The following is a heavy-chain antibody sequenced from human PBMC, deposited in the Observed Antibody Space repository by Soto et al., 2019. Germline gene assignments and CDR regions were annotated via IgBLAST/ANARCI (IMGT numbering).Heavy chain of an antibody. CDR2: IDYSGST. D-gene: IGHD6-6*01. V-gene: IGHV4-31*03. J-gene: IGHJ3*02. CDR3: ARLLRAAPASCAFDI. CDR1: GGSISSVCYY. Sequence: SETLSLTCTVSGGSISSVCYYWSWIRQHPGKGRDGIGYIDYSGSTYYNPSLKRRVTTSVDTSKNQFSLKLSSVTAADTAVYYCARLLRAAPASCAFDIWGQGTMVTVSS.